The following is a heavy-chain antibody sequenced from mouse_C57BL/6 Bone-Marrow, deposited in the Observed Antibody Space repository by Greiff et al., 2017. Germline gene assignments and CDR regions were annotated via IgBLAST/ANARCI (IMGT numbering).Heavy chain of an antibody. CDR1: GFTFSDFY. CDR3: ARDAPFYYYGSSYVDWYFDV. Sequence: EVQVVESGGGLVQSGRSLRLSCATSGFTFSDFYMEWVRQAPGKGLAWIAASRNKATDYTTEYSASVKGRFIVSRDTSHSILYRQMNALRAEDTAIYYCARDAPFYYYGSSYVDWYFDVWGTGTTVTVAS. V-gene: IGHV7-1*01. D-gene: IGHD1-1*01. J-gene: IGHJ1*03. CDR2: SRNKATDYTT.